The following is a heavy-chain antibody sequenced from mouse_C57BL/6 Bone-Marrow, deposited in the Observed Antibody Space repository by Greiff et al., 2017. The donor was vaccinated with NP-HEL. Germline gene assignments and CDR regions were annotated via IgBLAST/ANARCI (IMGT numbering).Heavy chain of an antibody. J-gene: IGHJ3*01. Sequence: EVKLMESGGDLVKPGGSLKLSCAASGFTFSSYGMSWVRQTPDKRLEWVATISSGGSYTYYPDRVKGRFTISRDNAKNTLYLQISSLKAEDTAMYYCASRRFAYWGQGTLVTVSA. CDR1: GFTFSSYG. V-gene: IGHV5-6*02. CDR2: ISSGGSYT. CDR3: ASRRFAY.